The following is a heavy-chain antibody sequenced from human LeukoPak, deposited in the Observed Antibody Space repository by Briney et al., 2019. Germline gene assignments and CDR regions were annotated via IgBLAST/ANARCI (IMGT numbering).Heavy chain of an antibody. J-gene: IGHJ4*02. CDR3: ARYTEMVTGQIDY. CDR1: GGSITSSNYY. D-gene: IGHD5-18*01. V-gene: IGHV4-39*02. CDR2: IYHSGTT. Sequence: PSGTLSLTCTVSGGSITSSNYYWGWIRQPPGKGLEWIGSIYHSGTTYYNPSLKSRVTISVDTSKNHFSLRLSSVTAADTAVYYCARYTEMVTGQIDYWGQGTLVTVSS.